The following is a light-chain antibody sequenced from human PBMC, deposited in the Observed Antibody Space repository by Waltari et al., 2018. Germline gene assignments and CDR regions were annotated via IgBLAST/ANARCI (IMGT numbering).Light chain of an antibody. CDR1: QSLSNY. CDR2: DTS. CDR3: QQRRNWPLT. J-gene: IGKJ4*01. V-gene: IGKV3-11*01. Sequence: DIVLTQSPATLSLSPGERATLSCRASQSLSNYLAWYQPKPGQAPRLLIYDTSNRATGIPARFSGSGFGTDFTLTISSLEPEDFAVYYCQQRRNWPLTFGGGTKVEIK.